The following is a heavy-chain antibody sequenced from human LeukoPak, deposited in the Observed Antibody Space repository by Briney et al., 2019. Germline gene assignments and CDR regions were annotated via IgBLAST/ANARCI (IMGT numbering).Heavy chain of an antibody. Sequence: NPSETLSLTCTVSGGSISSSSYYWGWIRQPPGKGLEWIGSIYYTRSTYYNPSHKSRVTISVDTSKNQFSLKLTSVTAADTAVYYCARVNRFHWYFDLWGRGTLVTVSS. D-gene: IGHD1-14*01. J-gene: IGHJ2*01. V-gene: IGHV4-39*01. CDR1: GGSISSSSYY. CDR3: ARVNRFHWYFDL. CDR2: IYYTRST.